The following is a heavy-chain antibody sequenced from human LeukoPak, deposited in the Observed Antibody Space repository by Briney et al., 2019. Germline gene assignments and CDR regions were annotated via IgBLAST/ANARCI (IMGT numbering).Heavy chain of an antibody. J-gene: IGHJ5*02. CDR2: INAGNGNT. D-gene: IGHD6-13*01. V-gene: IGHV1-3*01. Sequence: ASVKVSCKASGYTFTGYAMHWVRQAPGQRLEWMGWINAGNGNTKYSQKFQGRDTITRDTSASTAYMELSSLRSEDTAVYYCARSGGAAGSAGNWFDPWGQGTLVTVSS. CDR3: ARSGGAAGSAGNWFDP. CDR1: GYTFTGYA.